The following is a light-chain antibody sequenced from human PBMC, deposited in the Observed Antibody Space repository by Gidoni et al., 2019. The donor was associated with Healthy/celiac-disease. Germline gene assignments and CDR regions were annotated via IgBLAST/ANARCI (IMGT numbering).Light chain of an antibody. J-gene: IGLJ2*01. CDR3: SSYTSSSTPVV. CDR1: SSDVGVYNY. Sequence: QSALTQPASVSGSPGQSITISCTGTSSDVGVYNYVSWYQQHPGKAPKLMIYEVSNRPSGFSNRFSVSKSGNTASLTISGLQAEDEADYYCSSYTSSSTPVVFGGGTKLTVL. V-gene: IGLV2-14*01. CDR2: EVS.